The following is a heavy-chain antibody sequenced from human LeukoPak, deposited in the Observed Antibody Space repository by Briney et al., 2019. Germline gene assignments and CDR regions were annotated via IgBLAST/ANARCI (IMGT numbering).Heavy chain of an antibody. J-gene: IGHJ6*03. CDR1: GFTFSNYW. CDR3: ARGAVTPHYYYYYMDV. Sequence: GGSLRLSCAASGFTFSNYWMLWVRQAPGKGLVWVSRINTDGSSTSYADSVKGRFTISRDYAKNTLYLQMSSLRAEDTAVYYCARGAVTPHYYYYYMDVWGKGTTVTVSS. D-gene: IGHD4-11*01. CDR2: INTDGSST. V-gene: IGHV3-74*01.